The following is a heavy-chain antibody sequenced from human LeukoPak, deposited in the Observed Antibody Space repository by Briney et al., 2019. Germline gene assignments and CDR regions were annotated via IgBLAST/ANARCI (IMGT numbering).Heavy chain of an antibody. Sequence: VASVKVSCKASGGTFSNYTISWVRQAPGQGLEWMGRIIPILGIANYAQKFQGRVTITADKSTSTAYMELSSLRSEDTAVYYCARVTGATSGDAFDIWGQGTMVTVSS. CDR2: IIPILGIA. V-gene: IGHV1-69*02. D-gene: IGHD1-26*01. J-gene: IGHJ3*02. CDR1: GGTFSNYT. CDR3: ARVTGATSGDAFDI.